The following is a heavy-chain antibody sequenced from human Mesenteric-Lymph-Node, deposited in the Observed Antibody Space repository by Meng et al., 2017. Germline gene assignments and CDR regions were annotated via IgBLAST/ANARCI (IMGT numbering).Heavy chain of an antibody. V-gene: IGHV4-30-4*01. CDR2: IYNSGST. Sequence: QLQRQGSGSGLVKPSQTLSLTCTVSGGSISSSNYYWSWLRQPPGKGLEWSGHIYNSGSTYYNPSLKSPITISVDTSKNQFSLKLSSVTAADTAVYYCARGQKGYFDLWGRGTLVTVSS. J-gene: IGHJ2*01. CDR3: ARGQKGYFDL. CDR1: GGSISSSNYY.